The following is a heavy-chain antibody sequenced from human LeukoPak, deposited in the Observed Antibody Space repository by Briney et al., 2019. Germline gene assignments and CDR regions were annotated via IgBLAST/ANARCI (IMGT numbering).Heavy chain of an antibody. Sequence: GGSLRLSCAASGFTFDDYAMHWVRQAPGKGLEWVSGINWNSGSIGYADSVKGRFTISRDNAKNSLYLQMNSLRAEDTALYYCAKDLGYCSGGSCCAFDYWGQGTLVTVSS. J-gene: IGHJ4*02. CDR3: AKDLGYCSGGSCCAFDY. D-gene: IGHD2-15*01. CDR2: INWNSGSI. CDR1: GFTFDDYA. V-gene: IGHV3-9*01.